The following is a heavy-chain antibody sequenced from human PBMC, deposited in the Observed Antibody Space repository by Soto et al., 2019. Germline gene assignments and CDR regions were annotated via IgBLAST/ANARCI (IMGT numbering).Heavy chain of an antibody. D-gene: IGHD6-19*01. V-gene: IGHV4-30-4*08. J-gene: IGHJ6*02. CDR2: IDLTGRT. CDR1: GGSISSGDCY. CDR3: ARFSSLDKDYVVDV. Sequence: QVQLQESGPGLVTPSQTLSLTCTVSGGSISSGDCYWSWIRQPPGKGLEWIGYIDLTGRTYYNPSLKSRLAVSVDTSNNQFSLTLSSVTAADTAVYFCARFSSLDKDYVVDVWGQGTMVTVSS.